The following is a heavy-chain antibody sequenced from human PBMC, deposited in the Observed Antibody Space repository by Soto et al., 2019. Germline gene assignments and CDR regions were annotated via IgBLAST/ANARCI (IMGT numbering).Heavy chain of an antibody. CDR3: AKVGLGVYYYYGMDV. D-gene: IGHD3-16*01. V-gene: IGHV1-18*01. CDR2: ISAYNGNT. Sequence: ASVKVSCKASGYTFTSNGISWVRQAPGQGLEWMGWISAYNGNTNYAQKLQGRVTMTTDTSTSTAYMELRSLISDDTAVYYCAKVGLGVYYYYGMDVWGQGTTVTVS. CDR1: GYTFTSNG. J-gene: IGHJ6*02.